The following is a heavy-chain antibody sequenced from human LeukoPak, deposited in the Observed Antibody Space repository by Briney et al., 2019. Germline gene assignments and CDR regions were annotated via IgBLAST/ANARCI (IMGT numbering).Heavy chain of an antibody. CDR3: ARPPSITTPYYGLDV. CDR1: GFTFTSYD. CDR2: ISSRGGTI. V-gene: IGHV3-48*03. J-gene: IGHJ6*02. Sequence: QPGGSLRLSCAASGFTFTSYDMNWARQAPGKGLEWVSYISSRGGTIYYTDSVKGQFTISRDNAKISLFLQMNSLRAEDTAVYYCARPPSITTPYYGLDVWGQGTTVTVSS. D-gene: IGHD3-3*01.